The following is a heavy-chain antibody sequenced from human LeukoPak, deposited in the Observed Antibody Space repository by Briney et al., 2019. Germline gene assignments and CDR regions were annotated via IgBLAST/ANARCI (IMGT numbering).Heavy chain of an antibody. CDR2: IFPSGGEI. Sequence: GGSLRLSCAASGFTFSSYAMHWVRQPPGKGLEWVSSIFPSGGEIHYADSVRGRFTISRDNSKSTLSLQMNSLRAEDTAIYYCATYRQVLLPFESWGQGTLVTVSS. CDR3: ATYRQVLLPFES. J-gene: IGHJ4*02. CDR1: GFTFSSYA. D-gene: IGHD2-8*02. V-gene: IGHV3-23*01.